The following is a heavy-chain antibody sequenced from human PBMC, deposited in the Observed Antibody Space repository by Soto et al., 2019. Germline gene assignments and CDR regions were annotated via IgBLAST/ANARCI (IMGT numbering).Heavy chain of an antibody. CDR1: GFTFSSYG. D-gene: IGHD2-15*01. Sequence: GGSLRLSCGASGFTFSSYGMHLVSQAPGKGLEWVAVISYDGSNKYYADSVKGRFTISRDNSKNTLYLQMNSLRAEDTAVYYCAKDQRAYVVGAPLDAFDIWGQGTMVTVSS. J-gene: IGHJ3*02. CDR2: ISYDGSNK. V-gene: IGHV3-30*18. CDR3: AKDQRAYVVGAPLDAFDI.